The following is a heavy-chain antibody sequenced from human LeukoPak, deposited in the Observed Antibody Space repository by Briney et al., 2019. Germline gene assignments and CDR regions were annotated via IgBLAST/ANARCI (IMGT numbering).Heavy chain of an antibody. CDR2: ISNDGSHK. J-gene: IGHJ4*02. Sequence: QPGRSLRLSCEVSGFTFSTYGMHWVRQAPGKGLEWLAVISNDGSHKYYADSVKGRFTISRDNSNNTLSMQMNSLRIEDTAVYYCAKGGVPTATVDYWGQGILVTVSS. V-gene: IGHV3-30*18. CDR1: GFTFSTYG. D-gene: IGHD2-2*01. CDR3: AKGGVPTATVDY.